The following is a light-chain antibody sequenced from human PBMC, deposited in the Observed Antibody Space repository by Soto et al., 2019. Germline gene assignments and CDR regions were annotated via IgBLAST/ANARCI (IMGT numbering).Light chain of an antibody. J-gene: IGKJ1*01. CDR1: QSVSNY. CDR3: QQRYNSPMT. CDR2: LAS. V-gene: IGKV1-39*01. Sequence: DIQMTQSPSSLSASVGDRVTITCRASQSVSNYLDWYQQRPGKAPKLLIYLASSLSSGVPAKFSGSGSGTDFTLTISVLQPEDSATYYCQQRYNSPMTFGQGTRVEIK.